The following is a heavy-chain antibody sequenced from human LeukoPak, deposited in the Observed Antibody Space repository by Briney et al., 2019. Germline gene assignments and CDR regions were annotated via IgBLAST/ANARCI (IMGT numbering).Heavy chain of an antibody. Sequence: PGGSLRLSCAGSGFSFSDYWMTWVRQAPGKGLEWVANIKQDGSENSFADSVKGRFSIFRDNARNSLYLQMNSLRAEDTAVYYCTRNSQEKQRWRSFDYWGQGALVTVSS. D-gene: IGHD1/OR15-1a*01. CDR2: IKQDGSEN. CDR1: GFSFSDYW. CDR3: TRNSQEKQRWRSFDY. J-gene: IGHJ4*02. V-gene: IGHV3-7*03.